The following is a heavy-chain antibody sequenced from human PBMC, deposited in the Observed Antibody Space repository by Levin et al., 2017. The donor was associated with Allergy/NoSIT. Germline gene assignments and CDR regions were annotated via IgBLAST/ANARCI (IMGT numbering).Heavy chain of an antibody. V-gene: IGHV3-48*01. D-gene: IGHD7-27*01. Sequence: PGASVKVSCAASGFILRTSDMNWVRQAPGKGLEWISFITKPSRTISYADSVKGRFTVSRDNVKNLLYLDMNSLRAEDTAVYYCVTDESGDEDFDYWGQGTLVTVSS. J-gene: IGHJ4*02. CDR1: GFILRTSD. CDR3: VTDESGDEDFDY. CDR2: ITKPSRTI.